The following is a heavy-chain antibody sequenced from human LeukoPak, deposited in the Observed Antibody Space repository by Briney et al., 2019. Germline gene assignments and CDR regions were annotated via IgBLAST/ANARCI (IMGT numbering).Heavy chain of an antibody. J-gene: IGHJ4*02. D-gene: IGHD3-10*01. V-gene: IGHV4-59*01. Sequence: TSETLSLTCTVSGGSISIYYWSWIRRPPGKGLEWIGYIYNSGSTNYNPSLKSRVTISVDTSKNQFSLNLGSVTAADTAVYYCVRDRELNYWGQGTLVTVSS. CDR1: GGSISIYY. CDR2: IYNSGST. CDR3: VRDRELNY.